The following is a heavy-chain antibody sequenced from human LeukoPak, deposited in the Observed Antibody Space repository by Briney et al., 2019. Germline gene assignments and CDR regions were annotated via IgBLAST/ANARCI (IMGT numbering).Heavy chain of an antibody. Sequence: PGGSLRLSCAASGFTFSRYWMSWMRQAPGKGLEWVANIKYDGNEEYYVDSVKGRFTISRDNAKNSLYLQLNSLRVEDTAVYYCKSGGAAPGSFDYWGQGTLVTVSS. D-gene: IGHD1-1*01. V-gene: IGHV3-7*01. CDR2: IKYDGNEE. CDR1: GFTFSRYW. CDR3: KSGGAAPGSFDY. J-gene: IGHJ4*02.